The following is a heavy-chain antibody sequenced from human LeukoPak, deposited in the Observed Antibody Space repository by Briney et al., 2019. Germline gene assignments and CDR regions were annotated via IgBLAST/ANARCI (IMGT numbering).Heavy chain of an antibody. V-gene: IGHV3-7*04. CDR2: IRQDGSEK. CDR3: ARDARGDGFDI. Sequence: GGSLRLSCAASGFTFSSFWMTWVRQAPGKGLEWVANIRQDGSEKYYVDSVEGRFTISRDNTKNSLYLQMSSLRAEDTAVYYCARDARGDGFDIWGQGTMVTVSS. J-gene: IGHJ3*02. D-gene: IGHD3-10*01. CDR1: GFTFSSFW.